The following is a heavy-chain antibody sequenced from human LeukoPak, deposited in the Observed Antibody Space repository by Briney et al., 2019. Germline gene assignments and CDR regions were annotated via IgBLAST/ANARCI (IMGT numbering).Heavy chain of an antibody. J-gene: IGHJ4*02. CDR3: ARDRLGDYDHSGYYDK. CDR1: GFTFSDYY. CDR2: ICDSGRTI. D-gene: IGHD3-22*01. Sequence: GGSLRLSCAASGFTFSDYYMSWIRQAPGKGLEWISYICDSGRTIYYADSVKGRFTISRDNAKDSVYLQMNNLGAEDTAVYYCARDRLGDYDHSGYYDKWGQGTLVTVSS. V-gene: IGHV3-11*01.